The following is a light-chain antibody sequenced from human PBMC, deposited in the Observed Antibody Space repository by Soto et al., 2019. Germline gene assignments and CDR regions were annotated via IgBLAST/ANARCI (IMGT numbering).Light chain of an antibody. CDR3: QHYNSYSEA. J-gene: IGKJ1*01. CDR1: QSISRR. CDR2: DAS. Sequence: QLTKTHSTLSASVGDRVTVTCRASQSISRRLAWYQQKPGKAPKVLIYDASSMESGVPSRFSGSGSGTEFTLTISSLQPDDFATYYCQHYNSYSEAFGQGTKVDIK. V-gene: IGKV1-5*01.